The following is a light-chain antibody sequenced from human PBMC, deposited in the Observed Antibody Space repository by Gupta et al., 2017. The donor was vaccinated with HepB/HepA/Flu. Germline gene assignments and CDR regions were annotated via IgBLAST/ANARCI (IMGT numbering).Light chain of an antibody. J-gene: IGLJ1*01. CDR2: EVN. CDR1: SSDVGSYNR. CDR3: SSYTSSSTYV. V-gene: IGLV2-18*02. Sequence: QSALTQPPSVSGSPGQSVTISCTGTSSDVGSYNRVSWYQQPPGTAPKLMIFEVNNRPAGVPVRFSGSKSGNTASLTISGLQAEDAADYYCSSYTSSSTYVFGGGTRVTVL.